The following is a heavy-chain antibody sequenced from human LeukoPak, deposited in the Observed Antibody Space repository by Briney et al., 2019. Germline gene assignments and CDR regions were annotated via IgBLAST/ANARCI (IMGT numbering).Heavy chain of an antibody. CDR2: IRSKAYRGTT. V-gene: IGHV3-49*04. J-gene: IGHJ4*02. CDR1: GFTFGDYS. D-gene: IGHD3-22*01. CDR3: TRGGYSDSSGYSVYYFDY. Sequence: GGSLRLSCTASGFTFGDYSMSWVRQAPGKGLEWVCFIRSKAYRGTTEYAASVNGRFTISRDDSNSIAYMKMNSLKTEDTAVYYCTRGGYSDSSGYSVYYFDYWGQGTLVPVSS.